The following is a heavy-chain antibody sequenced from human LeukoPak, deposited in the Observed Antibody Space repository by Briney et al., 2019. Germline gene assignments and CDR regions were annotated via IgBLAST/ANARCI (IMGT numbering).Heavy chain of an antibody. Sequence: SETLSLTCTVSGGSISSYYWSWIRQPAGKGLEWIGRIYTSGSTNYNPSLKSRVTMSVDTSKNQFSLKLSAVTAADTAVYYCARDRGTTVTNYYYYYMDVWGKGTTVTVSS. CDR1: GGSISSYY. CDR2: IYTSGST. CDR3: ARDRGTTVTNYYYYYMDV. V-gene: IGHV4-4*07. J-gene: IGHJ6*03. D-gene: IGHD4-17*01.